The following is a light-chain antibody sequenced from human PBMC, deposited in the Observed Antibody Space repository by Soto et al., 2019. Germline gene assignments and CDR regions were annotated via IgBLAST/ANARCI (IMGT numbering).Light chain of an antibody. CDR2: AAS. V-gene: IGKV1-39*01. J-gene: IGKJ2*01. Sequence: DIQMTQSPSSLSASVGDRVTITCRASQSISSYLNWYQQKPGKAPKFLIYAASSLQSGVPSRFSGSGSGTEFTLTISSLQPEDSSIYYCQQSYGLPYTFGQGTRVEIK. CDR1: QSISSY. CDR3: QQSYGLPYT.